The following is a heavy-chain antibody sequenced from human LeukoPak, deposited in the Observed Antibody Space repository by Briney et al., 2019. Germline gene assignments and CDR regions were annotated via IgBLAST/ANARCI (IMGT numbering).Heavy chain of an antibody. D-gene: IGHD3-10*01. J-gene: IGHJ6*03. CDR1: GFTFSSYA. Sequence: PGGSLRLSCAASGFTFSSYAMSWVRQAPGKGLEWVSSISSSSSYIYYADSVKGRFTISRDNSKNTLYLQMNSLRAEDTAVHYCAREVNIRSYYYYMDVWGKGTTVTVSS. CDR3: AREVNIRSYYYYMDV. CDR2: ISSSSSYI. V-gene: IGHV3-21*01.